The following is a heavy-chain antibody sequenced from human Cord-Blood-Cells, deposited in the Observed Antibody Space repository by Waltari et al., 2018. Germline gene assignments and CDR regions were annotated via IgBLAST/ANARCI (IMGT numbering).Heavy chain of an antibody. D-gene: IGHD2-15*01. CDR1: GGSFSGYY. Sequence: QVQLQQWGAGLLKPSETLSLTCAVYGGSFSGYYWSWIRQPPGKGLEWIGEINHSASTNYNPSLKSRVTISVDTSKNQFSLKLSSVTAAETAVYYCAAAVCSGGSCYSYFDYCGQGTLVTVSS. V-gene: IGHV4-34*01. J-gene: IGHJ4*02. CDR3: AAAVCSGGSCYSYFDY. CDR2: INHSAST.